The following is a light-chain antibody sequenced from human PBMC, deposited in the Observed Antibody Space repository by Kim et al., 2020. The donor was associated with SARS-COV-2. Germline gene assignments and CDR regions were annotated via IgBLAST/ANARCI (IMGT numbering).Light chain of an antibody. CDR2: RDR. CDR3: QVWDSGVI. V-gene: IGLV3-9*01. Sequence: SYELTQPLSVSVALGQTAMITCGGNNIERRTVNWYQQKSGQAPVLVIHRDRGRPSGIPDRFSGSNSANTATLTISGAQAGDEADYYCQVWDSGVIFGGGTKLTVL. CDR1: NIERRT. J-gene: IGLJ2*01.